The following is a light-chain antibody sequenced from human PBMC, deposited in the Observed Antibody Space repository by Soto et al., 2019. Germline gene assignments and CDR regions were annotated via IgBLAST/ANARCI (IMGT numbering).Light chain of an antibody. Sequence: QSVLTQPPSVSGAPGQRVTISCTGSSSNIGAGYDVHWYQQLPGTAPKLLIYGNSNRPSGVPDRFSGSKSGTSASLAITWLQAEDEADYYCQSYDSSLSGYVFGTGT. V-gene: IGLV1-40*01. CDR1: SSNIGAGYD. CDR3: QSYDSSLSGYV. CDR2: GNS. J-gene: IGLJ1*01.